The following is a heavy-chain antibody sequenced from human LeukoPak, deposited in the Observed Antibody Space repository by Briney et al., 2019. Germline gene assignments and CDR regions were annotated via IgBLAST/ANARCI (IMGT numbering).Heavy chain of an antibody. CDR2: IYPGDSDT. V-gene: IGHV5-51*01. J-gene: IGHJ3*02. CDR1: GYSFTSYW. Sequence: GESLKISCKGSGYSFTSYWIGWVRQMPGKGLEWMGIIYPGDSDTRYSPSFQGQVTISADKSISTAYLQWSSLKASDTAMYYCASPQANYDFWSGFDAFDIWGQGTMVTVSS. CDR3: ASPQANYDFWSGFDAFDI. D-gene: IGHD3-3*01.